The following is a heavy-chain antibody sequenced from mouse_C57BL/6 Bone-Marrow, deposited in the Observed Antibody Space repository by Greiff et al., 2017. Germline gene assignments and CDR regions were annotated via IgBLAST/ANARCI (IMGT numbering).Heavy chain of an antibody. CDR1: GYTFTSYW. J-gene: IGHJ3*01. Sequence: QVQLQQPGAELVMPGASVKLSCKASGYTFTSYWMHWVKQRPGQGLEWIGEIDPSDSYTNYNQKFKGKSTLTVDKSSSTAYMQLSSLTSEDSAVYYCARWRHGSSYPFAYWGQGTLVTVSA. CDR2: IDPSDSYT. D-gene: IGHD1-1*01. V-gene: IGHV1-69*01. CDR3: ARWRHGSSYPFAY.